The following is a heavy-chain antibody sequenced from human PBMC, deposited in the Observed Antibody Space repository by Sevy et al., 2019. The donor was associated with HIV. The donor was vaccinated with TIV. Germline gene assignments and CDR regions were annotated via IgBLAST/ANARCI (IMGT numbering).Heavy chain of an antibody. D-gene: IGHD2-8*01. CDR2: LSFGGGEI. CDR1: GFTFSKYS. V-gene: IGHV3-23*01. CDR3: AREGCTKPHDY. Sequence: GGSLRLSCAASGFTFSKYSMSWVRQPPGKGLDGGSSLSFGGGEINYADSVKGPFTISRDNCKSSVYLQMNNLRPEDTAGYYCAREGCTKPHDYWGQGTLVTVSS. J-gene: IGHJ4*02.